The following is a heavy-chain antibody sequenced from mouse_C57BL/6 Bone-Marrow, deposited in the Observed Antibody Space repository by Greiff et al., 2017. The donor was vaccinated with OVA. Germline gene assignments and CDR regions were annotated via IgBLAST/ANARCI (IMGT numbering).Heavy chain of an antibody. CDR2: IYPGDGDT. CDR1: GYAFSSSW. Sequence: VHLVESGPELVKPGASVKISCKASGYAFSSSWMNWVKQRPGKGLEWIGRIYPGDGDTNYNGKFKGKATLTADKSSSTAYMQLSSLTSEDSAVYCCARSRDGYPTWFAYWGQGTLVTVSA. V-gene: IGHV1-82*01. D-gene: IGHD2-3*01. J-gene: IGHJ3*01. CDR3: ARSRDGYPTWFAY.